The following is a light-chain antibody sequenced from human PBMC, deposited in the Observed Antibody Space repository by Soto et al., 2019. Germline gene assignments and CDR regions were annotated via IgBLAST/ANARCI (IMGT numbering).Light chain of an antibody. Sequence: QSVLTQPASVSGSPGQSITISCTGTSSDVGSYNLVSWYQQHPGKAPKLMIYEGSKRPSGVSNRVSGSKSGNTASLTISGLQAEDEADYYCCSYAGSSTVVGVFGGGTKLTVL. J-gene: IGLJ2*01. CDR1: SSDVGSYNL. V-gene: IGLV2-23*03. CDR2: EGS. CDR3: CSYAGSSTVVGV.